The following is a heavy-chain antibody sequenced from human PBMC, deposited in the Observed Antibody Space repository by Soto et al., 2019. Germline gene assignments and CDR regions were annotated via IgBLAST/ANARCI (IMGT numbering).Heavy chain of an antibody. D-gene: IGHD3-3*01. CDR3: ARIFDFWSGYYFYY. Sequence: GPPMVSPTQTLAKNGRLPGFSLSKRDVAVVWIRQAPRKAPEWIALIFWDDDKRYSPSLENRLTITKDTSKNQVVLTMTNMDPVDTATYYCARIFDFWSGYYFYYWGRGNLVTFS. J-gene: IGHJ4*02. CDR1: GFSLSKRDVA. CDR2: IFWDDDK. V-gene: IGHV2-5*02.